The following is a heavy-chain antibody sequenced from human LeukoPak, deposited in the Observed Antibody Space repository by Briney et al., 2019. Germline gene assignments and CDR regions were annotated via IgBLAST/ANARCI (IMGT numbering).Heavy chain of an antibody. Sequence: KPSETLSLTCTVSGGSISSYYWSWIRQPAGKGLEWIGRIYTSGSTNYNPSPKSRVTMSVDTSKNQFSLKLSSVTAADTAVYYCASSFTGYSSGWYLSIWGQGTLVTVSS. D-gene: IGHD6-19*01. J-gene: IGHJ4*02. CDR1: GGSISSYY. V-gene: IGHV4-4*07. CDR2: IYTSGST. CDR3: ASSFTGYSSGWYLSI.